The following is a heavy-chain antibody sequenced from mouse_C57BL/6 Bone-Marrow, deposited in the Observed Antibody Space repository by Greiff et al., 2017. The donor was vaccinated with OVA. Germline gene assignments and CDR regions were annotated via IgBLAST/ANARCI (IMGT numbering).Heavy chain of an antibody. V-gene: IGHV1-47*01. CDR1: GYTFTTYP. CDR2: FHPYNDDT. D-gene: IGHD2-1*01. J-gene: IGHJ3*01. CDR3: ARGGNYFAWFAY. Sequence: VQLVESGAELVKPGASVKMSCKASGYTFTTYPIEWMKQNHGKSLEWIGNFHPYNDDTKYNEKFKGKATLTVEKSSSTVYLELSRLTSDDSAVYYCARGGNYFAWFAYWGQGTLVTVSA.